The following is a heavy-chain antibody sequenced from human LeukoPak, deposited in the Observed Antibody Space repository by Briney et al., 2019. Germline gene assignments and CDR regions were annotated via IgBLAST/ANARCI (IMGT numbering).Heavy chain of an antibody. CDR2: MNPNSGNT. V-gene: IGHV1-8*03. J-gene: IGHJ5*02. CDR3: AISIAARLTEVWFDP. Sequence: ASVKVSCKASGYTFTSYDINWVRQATGQGLEWMGWMNPNSGNTGYAQKFQGRVTITRNTSISTAYMELSSLRSEDTAVYYCAISIAARLTEVWFDPWGQGTLVTVSS. D-gene: IGHD6-6*01. CDR1: GYTFTSYD.